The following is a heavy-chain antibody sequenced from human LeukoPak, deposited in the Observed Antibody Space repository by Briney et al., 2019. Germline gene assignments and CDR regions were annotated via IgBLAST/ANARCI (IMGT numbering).Heavy chain of an antibody. V-gene: IGHV1-18*01. CDR2: ISGYNGKT. CDR3: ARDREDYYGSGPGFDY. CDR1: GYTFSNYG. D-gene: IGHD3-10*01. J-gene: IGHJ4*02. Sequence: GASVKVSCKASGYTFSNYGVTWVRQAPGQGLEWMGWISGYNGKTKYAQRLQDRITMTTDTSTTTAYMELRSLRFDDTAVYYCARDREDYYGSGPGFDYWGQGTPVTVSS.